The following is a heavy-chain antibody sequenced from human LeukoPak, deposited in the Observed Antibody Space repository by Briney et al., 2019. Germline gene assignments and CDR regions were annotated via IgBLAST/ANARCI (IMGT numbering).Heavy chain of an antibody. J-gene: IGHJ6*02. CDR3: TTDRYWDYYYYGMDV. CDR1: GFTFSNAW. D-gene: IGHD2-8*02. CDR2: IKSKTDGGTT. Sequence: GGSLRLSCAASGFTFSNAWMSWVRQAPGKGLEWVGRIKSKTDGGTTDYAAPVKGRFTISRDDSKNTPYLQMNSLKTEDTAVYYCTTDRYWDYYYYGMDVWGQGTTVTVSS. V-gene: IGHV3-15*01.